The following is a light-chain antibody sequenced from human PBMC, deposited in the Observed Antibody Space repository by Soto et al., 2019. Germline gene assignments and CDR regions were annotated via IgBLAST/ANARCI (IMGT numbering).Light chain of an antibody. J-gene: IGKJ1*01. CDR1: QSVGNL. CDR3: QQYSTYSWT. V-gene: IGKV1-5*01. CDR2: DAS. Sequence: DIQMTQSPSTLSASVGERVTISCRASQSVGNLLAWYQQTPGKAPKLLIYDASILESGVPSRFRGGGSGTEFILTITSLQPDDFATYYCQQYSTYSWTFGQGTKVDIK.